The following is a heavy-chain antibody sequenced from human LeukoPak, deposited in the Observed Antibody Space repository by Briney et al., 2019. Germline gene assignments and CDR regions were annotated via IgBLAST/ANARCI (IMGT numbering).Heavy chain of an antibody. V-gene: IGHV1-69*05. J-gene: IGHJ4*02. CDR2: IIPIIGTA. D-gene: IGHD6-6*01. CDR1: GGTFSSYA. Sequence: SVKVSCKASGGTFSSYAISWVRQAPGQGLEWMGGIIPIIGTANYAQKFQGRVTITTDESTSTAYMELSSLRSEDTAVYYCARGSYSSSSVDAYYFDYWGQGTLVTVSS. CDR3: ARGSYSSSSVDAYYFDY.